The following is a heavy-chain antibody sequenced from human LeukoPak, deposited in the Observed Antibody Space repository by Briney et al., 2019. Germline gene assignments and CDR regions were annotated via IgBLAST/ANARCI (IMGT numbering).Heavy chain of an antibody. V-gene: IGHV3-7*01. CDR1: GFTFSSYW. CDR2: IKQDGSEK. J-gene: IGHJ6*02. CDR3: ASNGSGSYFYYYYYYGMDV. Sequence: GGSLRLSCAASGFTFSSYWMCWVRQAPGKGLEWVANIKQDGSEKYYVDSVKGRFTISRDNAKNSLYLQMNSLRAEDTAVYYCASNGSGSYFYYYYYYGMDVWGQGTTVIVSS. D-gene: IGHD3-10*01.